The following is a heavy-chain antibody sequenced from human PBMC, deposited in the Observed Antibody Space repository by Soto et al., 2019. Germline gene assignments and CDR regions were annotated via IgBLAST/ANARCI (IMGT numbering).Heavy chain of an antibody. CDR2: ISSSSSYI. J-gene: IGHJ4*02. CDR3: SREYGYGHSDFDY. D-gene: IGHD5-18*01. V-gene: IGHV3-21*01. Sequence: GGSLRLSCAASGFTFSSYSMNWVRQAPGKGLEWVSSISSSSSYIYYADSVKGRFTISRDNAKNSLYLQMNSLRAEDTAVYDCSREYGYGHSDFDYWGQGTLVTVSS. CDR1: GFTFSSYS.